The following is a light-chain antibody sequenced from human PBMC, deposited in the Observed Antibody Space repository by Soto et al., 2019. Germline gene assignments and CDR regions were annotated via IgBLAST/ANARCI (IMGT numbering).Light chain of an antibody. CDR1: TSDVGGYHF. CDR3: YSYTTTSTYV. J-gene: IGLJ1*01. V-gene: IGLV2-14*01. CDR2: EVT. Sequence: QSALTQPASVSGSPGQSITLSCTGTTSDVGGYHFVSWYQQHPGKAPKLMIYEVTNRPPGVSDRFSGSKSGNTASLTISGLQAEDEADYYCYSYTTTSTYVFGSGTKVTVL.